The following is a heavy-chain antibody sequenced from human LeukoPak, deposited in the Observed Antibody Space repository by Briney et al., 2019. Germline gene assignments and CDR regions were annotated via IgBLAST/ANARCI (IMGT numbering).Heavy chain of an antibody. CDR2: INHSGST. V-gene: IGHV4-34*01. J-gene: IGHJ4*02. Sequence: SETLSLTCAVYGGSFSGYYWSWIRQPPGKGREWIGEINHSGSTNYNPSLKSRVTISVDTSKNQFSLKLSSVTAADTAVYYCASNGWRKQQLQKDWGPGTLVTVSS. CDR1: GGSFSGYY. CDR3: ASNGWRKQQLQKD. D-gene: IGHD6-13*01.